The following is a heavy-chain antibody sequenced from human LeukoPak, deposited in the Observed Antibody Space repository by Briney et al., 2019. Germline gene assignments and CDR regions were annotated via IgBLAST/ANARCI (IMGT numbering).Heavy chain of an antibody. CDR2: ISAYNGNT. D-gene: IGHD2-15*01. Sequence: ASVKVSCKASGYTFTSYGITWVRQAPGQGLEWMGWISAYNGNTNYAQKLQGRVTMTTDTSTSTAYMELSSLRSEDTAVYYCAREPPLGGAFDIWGQGTMVTVSS. J-gene: IGHJ3*02. CDR3: AREPPLGGAFDI. CDR1: GYTFTSYG. V-gene: IGHV1-18*01.